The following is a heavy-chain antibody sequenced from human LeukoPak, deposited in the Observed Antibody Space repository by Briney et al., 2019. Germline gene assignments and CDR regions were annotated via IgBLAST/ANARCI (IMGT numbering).Heavy chain of an antibody. V-gene: IGHV3-23*01. CDR3: AKDNYYYDSSGNKPNWFDP. J-gene: IGHJ5*02. CDR1: GFTFSSYA. D-gene: IGHD3-22*01. CDR2: ISGSGGST. Sequence: PGGSLRLSCAASGFTFSSYAMSWVRQAPGKGLEWVSAISGSGGSTYYADSVKGRFTISRDNSKNTLYLQMNSLRAEDTAVYYCAKDNYYYDSSGNKPNWFDPWGQGTLVTVSS.